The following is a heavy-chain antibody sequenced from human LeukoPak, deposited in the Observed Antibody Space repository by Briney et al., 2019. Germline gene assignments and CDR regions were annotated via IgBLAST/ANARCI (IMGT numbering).Heavy chain of an antibody. V-gene: IGHV7-4-1*02. CDR2: INTNTGNP. CDR1: GYTFTSYG. Sequence: ASVKVSCKASGYTFTSYGISWVRQAPGQGLEWMGWINTNTGNPTYAQGFTGRFVFSLDTSVSTAYLQISILKAEDTAVYYCARGRNYYGSGSYQYYYYYYMDVWGKGTTVTVSS. CDR3: ARGRNYYGSGSYQYYYYYYMDV. D-gene: IGHD3-10*01. J-gene: IGHJ6*03.